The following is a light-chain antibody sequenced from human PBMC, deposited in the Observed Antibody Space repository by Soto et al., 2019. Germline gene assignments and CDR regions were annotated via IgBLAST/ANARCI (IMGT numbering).Light chain of an antibody. CDR2: KAS. V-gene: IGKV1-5*03. J-gene: IGKJ1*01. Sequence: DINGSHAPSTVSGSERDRGSITCLASQTISSWLAWYQQKPGKAPKLMIYKASTLKSGVPSRLSGSGSGTEFTLTISSLQPDDFAPYYCQNYNSYSEAFGQGSRWIS. CDR1: QTISSW. CDR3: QNYNSYSEA.